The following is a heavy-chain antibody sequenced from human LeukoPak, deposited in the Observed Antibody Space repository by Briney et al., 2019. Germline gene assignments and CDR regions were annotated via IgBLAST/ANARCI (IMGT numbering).Heavy chain of an antibody. CDR2: ISSSSSNT. CDR3: ARDLVDTAMADLEGAFDI. D-gene: IGHD5-18*01. CDR1: GFTFSDYY. Sequence: GGSLRLSCAASGFTFSDYYMSWIRQAPGKGLEWVSYISSSSSNTYYADSVKGRFTISRDSAKNSLYLQMNSLRAEDTAVYYCARDLVDTAMADLEGAFDIWGQGTMVTVSS. J-gene: IGHJ3*02. V-gene: IGHV3-11*04.